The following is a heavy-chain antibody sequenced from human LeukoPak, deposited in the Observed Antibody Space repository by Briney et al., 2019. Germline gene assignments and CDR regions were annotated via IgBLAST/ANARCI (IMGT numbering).Heavy chain of an antibody. CDR2: ISGSGGST. CDR1: GFTFSSYA. Sequence: GGSLRLSCAASGFTFSSYAMSWVRQAPGKGLEWVSAISGSGGSTYYADSVKGRFTISRDNSKNTLYLQINSLRDEDTAVYYCAKDDAWLQYNDWGQGTLVTVSS. V-gene: IGHV3-23*01. D-gene: IGHD5-24*01. CDR3: AKDDAWLQYND. J-gene: IGHJ4*02.